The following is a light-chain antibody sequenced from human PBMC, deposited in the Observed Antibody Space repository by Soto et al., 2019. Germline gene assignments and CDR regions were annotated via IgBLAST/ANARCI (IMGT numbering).Light chain of an antibody. Sequence: DIPITHSPSTLSASVGDRVTITCRASQTISNWLAWYQQKPGKAPTLLIYDASTLERGVPSRFSGTGSGTEFTLSIDSLQPDDFATYYCQQYHTSSITFGQRTRLEI. V-gene: IGKV1-5*01. CDR3: QQYHTSSIT. CDR2: DAS. CDR1: QTISNW. J-gene: IGKJ5*01.